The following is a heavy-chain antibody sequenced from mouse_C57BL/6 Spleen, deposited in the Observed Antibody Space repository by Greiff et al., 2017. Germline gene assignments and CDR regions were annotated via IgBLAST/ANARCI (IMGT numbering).Heavy chain of an antibody. Sequence: VQLQQPGPELVKPGASVKISCKASGYAFSSSWMNWVKQRPGKGLEWIGRIYPGDGDTNYNGKFKGKATLTADKSSSTAYMQLSSLTSEDSAVYFCASYYDSSFDYWGQGTTLTVSS. CDR3: ASYYDSSFDY. CDR2: IYPGDGDT. D-gene: IGHD1-1*01. J-gene: IGHJ2*01. CDR1: GYAFSSSW. V-gene: IGHV1-82*01.